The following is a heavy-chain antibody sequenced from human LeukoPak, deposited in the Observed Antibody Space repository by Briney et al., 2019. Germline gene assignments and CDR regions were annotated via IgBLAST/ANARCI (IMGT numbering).Heavy chain of an antibody. CDR3: XXXXXXXXYDSSGYYHPLGY. J-gene: IGHJ4*02. D-gene: IGHD3-22*01. V-gene: IGHV3-23*01. CDR2: ISGSGGST. Sequence: PGGSLRLSCAASGFTFSSYAMSWVRQAPGKGLEWVSAISGSGGSTYYADSVKGRFTISRDNSKNTLYLQMNSLRAEDTAVYYXXXXXXXXXYDSSGYYHPLGYWGQGTLVTVSS. CDR1: GFTFSSYA.